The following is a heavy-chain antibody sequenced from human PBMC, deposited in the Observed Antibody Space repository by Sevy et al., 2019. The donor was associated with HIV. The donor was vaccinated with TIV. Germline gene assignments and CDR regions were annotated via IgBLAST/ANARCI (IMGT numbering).Heavy chain of an antibody. D-gene: IGHD3-22*01. J-gene: IGHJ4*02. CDR1: GSTLTKLS. CDR2: FDPEDGET. CDR3: ATTKDYTDSSGSPFDY. V-gene: IGHV1-24*01. Sequence: ASVKVSCKVSGSTLTKLSMHWVRQVPGKGLEWMVSFDPEDGETIYARKFQGRVTMTEDTSTDTAYMVLSSLRSEDTAVYYCATTKDYTDSSGSPFDYWGQGTLVTVS.